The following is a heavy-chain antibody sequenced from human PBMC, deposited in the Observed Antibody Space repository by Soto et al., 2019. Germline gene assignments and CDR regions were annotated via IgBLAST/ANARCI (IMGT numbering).Heavy chain of an antibody. J-gene: IGHJ4*02. CDR2: ISGSGDST. CDR3: AKRGSGSQFDY. CDR1: GFTFSSYA. D-gene: IGHD1-26*01. V-gene: IGHV3-23*01. Sequence: GGSLRLSCAASGFTFSSYAMSWVRQAPGKGLEWVSIISGSGDSTYYADSVKGRFTISRDNSKNTLYLQMNSLRAEDTAIYYCAKRGSGSQFDYWGQGTLVTVS.